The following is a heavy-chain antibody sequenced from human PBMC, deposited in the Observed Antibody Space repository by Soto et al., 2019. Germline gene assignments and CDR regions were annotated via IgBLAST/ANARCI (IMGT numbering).Heavy chain of an antibody. CDR3: ARARVLRYFDLLSCPGDY. V-gene: IGHV1-18*01. CDR1: GYTFTSYG. D-gene: IGHD3-9*01. CDR2: ISAYNGNT. Sequence: ASVKVSCKASGYTFTSYGISWVRQAPGQGLEWMGWISAYNGNTNYAQKLQGRVTMTTDTSTSTAYMELRSLRSDDTAVYYCARARVLRYFDLLSCPGDYWGQGTLVTVSS. J-gene: IGHJ4*02.